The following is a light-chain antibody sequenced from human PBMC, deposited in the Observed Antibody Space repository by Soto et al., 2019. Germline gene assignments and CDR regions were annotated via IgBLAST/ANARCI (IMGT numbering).Light chain of an antibody. CDR2: GAS. V-gene: IGKV3-20*01. CDR1: QSVSSRF. CDR3: KKYGSSPYS. J-gene: IGKJ2*03. Sequence: VLIPYARTLAFAPDEVAPLAFIASQSVSSRFLAWYKQKRGQAPRLIMYGASSRATGIPDRFSVTGSGTDFTITIRRMETEDFEVYFCKKYGSSPYSCGVGPK.